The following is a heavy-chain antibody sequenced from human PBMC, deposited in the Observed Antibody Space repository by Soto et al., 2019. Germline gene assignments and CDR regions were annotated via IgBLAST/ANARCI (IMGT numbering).Heavy chain of an antibody. Sequence: PGGSLRLSCAASAFTFSSYPMHWVRQAPGKGLEWVAVISYDGSNKYYADSVKGRFTISRDNSKNTLYLQMNSLRAEDTAVYYCARRSGWGPHNPNAAFDIWGQGTMVTVSS. CDR3: ARRSGWGPHNPNAAFDI. V-gene: IGHV3-30-3*01. CDR1: AFTFSSYP. CDR2: ISYDGSNK. J-gene: IGHJ3*02. D-gene: IGHD6-19*01.